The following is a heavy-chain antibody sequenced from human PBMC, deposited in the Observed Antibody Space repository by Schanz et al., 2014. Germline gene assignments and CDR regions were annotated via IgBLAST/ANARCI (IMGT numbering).Heavy chain of an antibody. CDR1: GGTLQSYT. CDR2: FVPRLRVA. V-gene: IGHV1-69*04. D-gene: IGHD2-8*02. Sequence: QVQLVQSGAAVKKPGSSVKVSCKASGGTLQSYTFSWVRQAPGQGLEWMGRFVPRLRVALYAQNFRGRVTITADSSTNTAYLEVSSLRSDDTAVYYCARGLVRYFAYWGQGTLVTVSS. CDR3: ARGLVRYFAY. J-gene: IGHJ4*02.